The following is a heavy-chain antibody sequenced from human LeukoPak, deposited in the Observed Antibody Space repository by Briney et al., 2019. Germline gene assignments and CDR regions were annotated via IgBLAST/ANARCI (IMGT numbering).Heavy chain of an antibody. J-gene: IGHJ4*02. Sequence: ASATVSCKVSGYTLTELSMHWVRQAPGKGREGMGGFDPEDGETIYAQKFQGRVTMTEDTSTDTAYMELSSLRSEDTAVYYCATGDFDWLLSFDYWGQGTLVTVSS. V-gene: IGHV1-24*01. CDR2: FDPEDGET. D-gene: IGHD3-9*01. CDR3: ATGDFDWLLSFDY. CDR1: GYTLTELS.